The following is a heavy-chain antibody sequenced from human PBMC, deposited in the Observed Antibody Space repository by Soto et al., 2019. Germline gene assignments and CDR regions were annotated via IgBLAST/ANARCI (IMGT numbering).Heavy chain of an antibody. CDR2: ISYDGSKK. D-gene: IGHD1-26*01. CDR1: GFTFSSYD. V-gene: IGHV3-30*18. CDR3: AKAYSGPFDV. J-gene: IGHJ3*01. Sequence: SGGSLRLSCAASGFTFSSYDIHWVRQAPGKGLEWVAVISYDGSKKYYADSVKGLFTISRDNSKNTLYLQVNSLRAEDTAVYYCAKAYSGPFDVWGQGTMVTVSS.